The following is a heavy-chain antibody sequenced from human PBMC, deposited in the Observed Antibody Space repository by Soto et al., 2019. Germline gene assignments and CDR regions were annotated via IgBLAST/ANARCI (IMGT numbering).Heavy chain of an antibody. V-gene: IGHV3-21*01. CDR2: ISSSSSYI. J-gene: IGHJ3*02. CDR1: GFTFSSYS. Sequence: LSLTCAASGFTFSSYSMNWVRQAPGKGLEWVSSISSSSSYIYYADSVKGRFTISRDNAKNSLYLKMNSLRAEDTAVYYCARDDDCSGGSCYSGAFDIWGQGTMVTVSS. D-gene: IGHD2-15*01. CDR3: ARDDDCSGGSCYSGAFDI.